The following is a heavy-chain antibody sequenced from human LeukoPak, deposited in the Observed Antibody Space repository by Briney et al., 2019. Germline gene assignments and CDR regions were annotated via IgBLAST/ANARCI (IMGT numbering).Heavy chain of an antibody. CDR3: AREGMVRGVIISGFDY. V-gene: IGHV1-2*02. CDR1: GYTFTGCY. CDR2: INPNSGGT. D-gene: IGHD3-10*01. J-gene: IGHJ4*02. Sequence: ASVKVSCKASGYTFTGCYMHWVRQAPGQGLEWMGWINPNSGGTNYAQKFQGRVTMTRDTSISTAYMELSRLRSDDTAVYYCAREGMVRGVIISGFDYWGQGTLVTVSS.